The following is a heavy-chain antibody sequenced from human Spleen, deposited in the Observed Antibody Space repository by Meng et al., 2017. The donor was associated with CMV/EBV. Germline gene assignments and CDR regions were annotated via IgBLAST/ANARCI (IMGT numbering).Heavy chain of an antibody. Sequence: FAGHYVHWVRQATGQGLEWMGWINPHSGGTNFAQKFQGRVTMTRDTSISMVYMELRSPKSDDSAVYYCATTGAYYDFWSGYHPFNSWGQGTLVTVSS. CDR3: ATTGAYYDFWSGYHPFNS. J-gene: IGHJ5*02. D-gene: IGHD3-3*01. CDR1: FAGHY. CDR2: INPHSGGT. V-gene: IGHV1-2*02.